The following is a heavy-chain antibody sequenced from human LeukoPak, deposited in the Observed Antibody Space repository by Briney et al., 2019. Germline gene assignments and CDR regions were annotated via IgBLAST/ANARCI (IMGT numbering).Heavy chain of an antibody. V-gene: IGHV3-30-3*01. J-gene: IGHJ6*02. CDR1: GFTFSSYA. CDR3: ASPRDSRSGYYYYYGMDV. CDR2: ISYDGSNK. D-gene: IGHD2-15*01. Sequence: GGSLRLSCAASGFTFSSYAMHWVRQAPGKGLEWVAVISYDGSNKYYADSVKGRFTISRDNSKNTLYLQMNSLRAEDTAVYYCASPRDSRSGYYYYYGMDVWGQGTTVTVSS.